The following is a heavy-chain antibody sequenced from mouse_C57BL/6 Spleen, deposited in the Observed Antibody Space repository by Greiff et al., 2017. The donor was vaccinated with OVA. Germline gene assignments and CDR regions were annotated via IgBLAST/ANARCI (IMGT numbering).Heavy chain of an antibody. Sequence: QVQLQQSGAELVRPGASVTLSCKASGYTFTDYEMHWVKQTPVPGLEWIGAIDPENGGTAYNQKFKGKALLTADKSSSTAYMELRSLTSEDSAVYYCTRWSYYGSSSAMDYWGQGTSVTVSS. J-gene: IGHJ4*01. CDR2: IDPENGGT. V-gene: IGHV1-15*01. CDR1: GYTFTDYE. D-gene: IGHD1-1*01. CDR3: TRWSYYGSSSAMDY.